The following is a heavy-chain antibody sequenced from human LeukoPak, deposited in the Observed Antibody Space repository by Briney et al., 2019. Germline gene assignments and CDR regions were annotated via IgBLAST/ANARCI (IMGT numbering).Heavy chain of an antibody. Sequence: SETLSLTCTVSGDSISSGGYYWSWIRQHPGKGLEWIGYIYYTGSTYYNPSLKSRLTISLDTSKNHFSLKLTSVTAADTAVYYCAFGSGIAVAGLYFDYWGQGTLVTVSS. CDR2: IYYTGST. D-gene: IGHD6-19*01. CDR3: AFGSGIAVAGLYFDY. V-gene: IGHV4-31*03. J-gene: IGHJ4*02. CDR1: GDSISSGGYY.